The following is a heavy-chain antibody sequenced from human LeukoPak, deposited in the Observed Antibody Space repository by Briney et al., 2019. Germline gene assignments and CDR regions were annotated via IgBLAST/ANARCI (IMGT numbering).Heavy chain of an antibody. V-gene: IGHV1-2*06. J-gene: IGHJ4*02. CDR3: ARDSRLVGAKETFDY. Sequence: ASVKVSCKASGYTFTGYYMHWVRQAPGQGLEWMGRINPNSGGTNYSQKFQGRVTTTRDTSISTAYMELSRLRSDDTAVYYCARDSRLVGAKETFDYWGQGTLVTVSS. D-gene: IGHD1-26*01. CDR2: INPNSGGT. CDR1: GYTFTGYY.